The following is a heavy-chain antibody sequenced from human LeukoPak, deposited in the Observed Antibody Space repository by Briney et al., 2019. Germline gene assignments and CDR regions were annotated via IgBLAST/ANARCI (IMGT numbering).Heavy chain of an antibody. V-gene: IGHV3-11*01. CDR2: ISSSGSTI. CDR1: GFTFSDYY. CDR3: ARDRYYDSSGYYGP. D-gene: IGHD3-22*01. Sequence: KAGGSLRLSCAASGFTFSDYYMSWIRQAPGKGLEWVSYISSSGSTIYYADSVKGRFTISRDNAKNSLYLQMNSPRAEDTAVYYCARDRYYDSSGYYGPWGQGTLVTVSS. J-gene: IGHJ5*02.